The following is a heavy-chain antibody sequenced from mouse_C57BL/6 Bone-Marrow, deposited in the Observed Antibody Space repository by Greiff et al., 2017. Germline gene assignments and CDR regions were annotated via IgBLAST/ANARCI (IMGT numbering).Heavy chain of an antibody. Sequence: VKLQESGAELVRPGASVTLSCKASGYTFTDYEMHWVKQTPVHGLEWIGAIDPETGGTAYNQKFKGKAILTADKSSSTAYMELRSLTSEDSAVXYCTRKPDLWRYYFDYWGQSTTLTVSS. D-gene: IGHD1-1*02. J-gene: IGHJ2*01. CDR3: TRKPDLWRYYFDY. CDR2: IDPETGGT. CDR1: GYTFTDYE. V-gene: IGHV1-15*01.